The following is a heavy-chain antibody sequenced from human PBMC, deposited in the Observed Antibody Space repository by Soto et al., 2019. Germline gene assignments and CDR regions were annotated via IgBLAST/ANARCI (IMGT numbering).Heavy chain of an antibody. Sequence: PSETLSLTCAVYGGSFSGYYWSWIRQPPGKGLEWIGEINHSGSTNYNPSLKSRVTISVDTSKNQFSLKLSSVTAADTAVYYCARDIVVVPAAPLYFDYWGQGTLVTVSS. CDR3: ARDIVVVPAAPLYFDY. D-gene: IGHD2-2*01. CDR2: INHSGST. V-gene: IGHV4-34*01. J-gene: IGHJ4*02. CDR1: GGSFSGYY.